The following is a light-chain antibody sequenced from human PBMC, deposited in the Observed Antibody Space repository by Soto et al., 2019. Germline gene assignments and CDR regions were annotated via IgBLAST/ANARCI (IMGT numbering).Light chain of an antibody. CDR1: SSDITNYNS. J-gene: IGLJ3*02. CDR3: CSCAGSASL. CDR2: DVN. V-gene: IGLV2-11*01. Sequence: QSALTQPRSVSGSPGQSVTISCTGTSSDITNYNSVSWFQQHPGNAPKLMIYDVNKRPSGVPDRFSRSKSGNTASLTISGLQAEDEADYHCCSCAGSASLFGGGTKLTVL.